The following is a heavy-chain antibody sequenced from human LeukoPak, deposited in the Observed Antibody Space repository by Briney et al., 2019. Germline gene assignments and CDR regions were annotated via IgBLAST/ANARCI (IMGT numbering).Heavy chain of an antibody. CDR2: IYYSGST. CDR1: GGSVSSGNYY. V-gene: IGHV4-61*01. D-gene: IGHD4-23*01. CDR3: ARKGTRWDY. J-gene: IGHJ4*02. Sequence: PSETLSLTCTVSGGSVSSGNYYWSWIRQPPGKGLEWIGYIYYSGSTNYNPSLKSRVTISVDTSKNQFSLKLSSVTAADTAVYYCARKGTRWDYGGQGTLVTVSS.